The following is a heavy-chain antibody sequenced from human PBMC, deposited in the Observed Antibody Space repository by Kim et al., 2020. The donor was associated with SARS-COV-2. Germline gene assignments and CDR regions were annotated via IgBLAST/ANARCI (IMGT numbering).Heavy chain of an antibody. CDR3: ARVFEDFWSGYSQ. CDR1: GFTFSDHY. V-gene: IGHV3-72*01. J-gene: IGHJ4*02. CDR2: TRNKANSYTT. Sequence: GGSLRLSCAASGFTFSDHYMDWVRQAPGKGLEWVGRTRNKANSYTTEYAASVKGRFTISRDDSKNSLYLQMNSLKTEDTAVYYCARVFEDFWSGYSQWGQGTLVTVSS. D-gene: IGHD3-3*01.